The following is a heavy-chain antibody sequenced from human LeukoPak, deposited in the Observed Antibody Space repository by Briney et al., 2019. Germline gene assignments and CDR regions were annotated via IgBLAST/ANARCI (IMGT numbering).Heavy chain of an antibody. V-gene: IGHV1-18*01. Sequence: ASVKVSCKACGYDFTSVGITWVRRAPGQGLEWTGWISPYNGNTRYAQKFQGRVAMTTDTSTTTAYMELRGLRFNDTAVYYCARAGSGSGWYFDYWGRGTLVTVSS. CDR3: ARAGSGSGWYFDY. J-gene: IGHJ4*02. CDR1: GYDFTSVG. D-gene: IGHD6-19*01. CDR2: ISPYNGNT.